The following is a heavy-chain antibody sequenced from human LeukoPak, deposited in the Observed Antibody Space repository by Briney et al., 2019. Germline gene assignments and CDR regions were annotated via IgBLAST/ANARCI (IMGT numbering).Heavy chain of an antibody. CDR2: IYYSGST. J-gene: IGHJ4*02. CDR1: GGSISSGDYY. CDR3: ARSFGIAPFDY. V-gene: IGHV4-30-4*08. D-gene: IGHD2-21*01. Sequence: PSETLSLTCTVSGGSISSGDYYWSWIRQPPGKGLEWIGYIYYSGSTYYNPSLKSRVTISVDTSKNQFSLKLSSVTAADTAVYYCARSFGIAPFDYWGQGTLVTVSS.